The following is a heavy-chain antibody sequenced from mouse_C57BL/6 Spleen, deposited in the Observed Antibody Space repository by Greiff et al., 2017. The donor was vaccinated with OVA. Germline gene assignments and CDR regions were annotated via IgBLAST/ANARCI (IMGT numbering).Heavy chain of an antibody. V-gene: IGHV1-76*01. CDR1: GYTFTDYY. D-gene: IGHD1-1*01. Sequence: VQLKESGAELVRPGASVKPSCKASGYTFTDYYINWVKQRPGQGLEWIARIYPGSGNTYYNEKFKGKATLTAEKSSSTAYMQLSSLTSEDAAVYFCARDGSRPGDYWGQGTSVTVSS. J-gene: IGHJ4*01. CDR2: IYPGSGNT. CDR3: ARDGSRPGDY.